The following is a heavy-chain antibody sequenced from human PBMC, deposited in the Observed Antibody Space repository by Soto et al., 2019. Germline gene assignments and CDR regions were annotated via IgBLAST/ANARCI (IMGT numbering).Heavy chain of an antibody. CDR2: IKSKTDGGTT. CDR3: TKHSVTGLTSYYFEP. V-gene: IGHV3-15*01. J-gene: IGHJ4*02. D-gene: IGHD4-17*01. Sequence: GGSLRLSCAASGVAFGNAWMSWVRQAPGKGLEWVGRIKSKTDGGTTDYAAPVKGRFTISRDDSKNTLYLQMNSLKTEHTAVYYCTKHSVTGLTSYYFEPWGQGTPVTVSS. CDR1: GVAFGNAW.